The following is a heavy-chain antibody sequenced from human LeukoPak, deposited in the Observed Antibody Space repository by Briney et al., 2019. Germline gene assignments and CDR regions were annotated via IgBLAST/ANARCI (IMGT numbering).Heavy chain of an antibody. CDR1: GFTFSSYG. CDR2: IRYDGSNK. V-gene: IGHV3-30*02. Sequence: HPGRSLRLSCAASGFTFSSYGMHWVRQAPGKGLEWVAFIRYDGSNKYYADSVKGRFTISRDNSKNTLYLQMNSLRAEDTAVYYCAKVKTESGVDILTGYYFSYYYYMDVWGKGTTVTISS. J-gene: IGHJ6*03. CDR3: AKVKTESGVDILTGYYFSYYYYMDV. D-gene: IGHD3-9*01.